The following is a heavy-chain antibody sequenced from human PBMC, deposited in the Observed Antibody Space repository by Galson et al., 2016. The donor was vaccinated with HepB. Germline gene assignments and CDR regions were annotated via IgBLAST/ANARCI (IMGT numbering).Heavy chain of an antibody. CDR1: GFSFSSYD. J-gene: IGHJ4*02. V-gene: IGHV3-13*01. CDR2: IGISGAT. D-gene: IGHD3-22*01. Sequence: SLRLSCAASGFSFSSYDMHWVRQATGRGLEWVSAIGISGATYYSDSVRGRFTISRENARDSFYLQMNGLTAGDTALYYCVRAFTTIWYHFDYWGQGTVVTVSS. CDR3: VRAFTTIWYHFDY.